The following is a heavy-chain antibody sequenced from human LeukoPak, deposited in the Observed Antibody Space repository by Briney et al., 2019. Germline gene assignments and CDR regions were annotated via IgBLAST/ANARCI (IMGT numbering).Heavy chain of an antibody. CDR3: ARIASDGSGTNHY. J-gene: IGHJ4*02. Sequence: ASVKVSCKASGYMFSSYGITWVRQAPGQRLEWMGWISVYNGNTKSAQNLQGRVIMTTDTSTNTAHMELRSLRSDDTAVYYCARIASDGSGTNHYWGQGTQVIVSS. CDR2: ISVYNGNT. V-gene: IGHV1-18*01. CDR1: GYMFSSYG. D-gene: IGHD3-10*01.